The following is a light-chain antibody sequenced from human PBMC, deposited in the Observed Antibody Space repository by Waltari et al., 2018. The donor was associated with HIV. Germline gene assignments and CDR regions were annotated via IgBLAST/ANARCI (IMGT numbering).Light chain of an antibody. V-gene: IGLV3-25*02. CDR1: ALLKQY. CDR3: AAWDDSLNGVL. CDR2: KDS. J-gene: IGLJ2*01. Sequence: SYELTQPPSVSVSPGQTARITCSGDALLKQYAYWYQQKPGQAPVLVMYKDSERPSGIPERFSGSNSGTTVTLTISGLQSEDEADYYCAAWDDSLNGVLFGGGTKLTVL.